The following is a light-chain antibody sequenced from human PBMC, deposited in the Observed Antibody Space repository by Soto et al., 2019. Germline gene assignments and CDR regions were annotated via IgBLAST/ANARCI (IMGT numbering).Light chain of an antibody. J-gene: IGKJ4*01. Sequence: EIVLTQSPATLSLSPGERATLSCRASRGIDTYLSWYQQKRGQAPRLLIYDAYNRTTGIPARFSGGGSGTDFTLSISSLETDVFAVYYGHQSSSWPLTFGGGTKVEIK. CDR2: DAY. CDR3: HQSSSWPLT. CDR1: RGIDTY. V-gene: IGKV3-11*01.